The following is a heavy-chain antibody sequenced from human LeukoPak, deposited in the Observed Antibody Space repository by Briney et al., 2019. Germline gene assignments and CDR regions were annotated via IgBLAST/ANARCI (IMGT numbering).Heavy chain of an antibody. CDR2: ISGSGGST. CDR1: GFTFSSYS. CDR3: ARDPFKKAVAGTVD. V-gene: IGHV3-23*01. Sequence: AGGSLRLSCAASGFTFSSYSMRWVRQAPGKGLEWVSAISGSGGSTYYADSVKGRFTISRDNAKNSLYLQMNSLRAEDTAVYYCARDPFKKAVAGTVDWGQGTLVTVSS. D-gene: IGHD6-19*01. J-gene: IGHJ4*02.